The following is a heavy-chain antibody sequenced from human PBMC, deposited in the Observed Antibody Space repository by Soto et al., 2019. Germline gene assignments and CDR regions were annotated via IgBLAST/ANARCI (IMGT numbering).Heavy chain of an antibody. CDR1: GYTFTSYA. Sequence: QVQLVQSGAEEKKPGASVKVSCKASGYTFTSYAMHWVRQAPGQRLEWMGWINAGNGDTKYSQKFQGRVTITRDTSASTAYMELSSVRSEDTAVYYCASDPSYYGMDVWGQGTTVTVSS. J-gene: IGHJ6*02. V-gene: IGHV1-3*05. CDR3: ASDPSYYGMDV. CDR2: INAGNGDT.